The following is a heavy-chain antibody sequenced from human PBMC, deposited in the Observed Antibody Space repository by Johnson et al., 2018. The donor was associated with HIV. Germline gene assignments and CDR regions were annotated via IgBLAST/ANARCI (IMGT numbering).Heavy chain of an antibody. CDR2: IYGGGSGGST. CDR1: GFTVSSNY. V-gene: IGHV3-66*03. CDR3: AREYDAFDI. J-gene: IGHJ3*02. Sequence: VQLVESGGGLIQPGGSLRLSCSASGFTVSSNYMSWVRQAPGKGLEWVSVIYGGGSGGSTYYVDSVKGRFTISRDNSKNTLYLQMNSLRAEDTAVYYCAREYDAFDIWGQGTMVTVSS.